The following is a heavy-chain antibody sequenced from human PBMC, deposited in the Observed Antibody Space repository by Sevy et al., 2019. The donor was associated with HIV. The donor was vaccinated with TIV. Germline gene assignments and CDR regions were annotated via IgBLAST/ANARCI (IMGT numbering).Heavy chain of an antibody. CDR1: GFTFSSYS. CDR3: ARPHKRDYYDSSGYYPNGY. Sequence: GGSLRLSCAASGFTFSSYSMNWVRQAPGKGLEWVSSISSSSSYIYYAHSVKGRFTISRDNAKNSLYLQMNSLRAEDTAVYYCARPHKRDYYDSSGYYPNGYWGQGTLVTVSS. V-gene: IGHV3-21*01. D-gene: IGHD3-22*01. CDR2: ISSSSSYI. J-gene: IGHJ4*02.